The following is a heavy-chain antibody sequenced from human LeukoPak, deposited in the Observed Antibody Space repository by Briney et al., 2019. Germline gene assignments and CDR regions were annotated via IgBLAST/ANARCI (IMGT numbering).Heavy chain of an antibody. CDR3: ARSTLHIITGMDV. V-gene: IGHV3-11*01. Sequence: GGSPRLSCAPSGFTFSAYYMSWIRQAAGKGLEWVSDISSSGTTTYYADSVRGRFIISRDNEKNLLYLQMNSLRAEDTAVYYCARSTLHIITGMDVWGQGTTVTVSS. D-gene: IGHD3-16*01. J-gene: IGHJ6*02. CDR1: GFTFSAYY. CDR2: ISSSGTTT.